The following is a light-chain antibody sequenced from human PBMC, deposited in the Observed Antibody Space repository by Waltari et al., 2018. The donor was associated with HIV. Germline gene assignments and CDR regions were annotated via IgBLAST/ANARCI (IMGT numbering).Light chain of an antibody. CDR1: SSDVGAYKF. CDR2: EVK. CDR3: SSYAGYSNFAV. J-gene: IGLJ2*01. Sequence: QSALTQPPSASGSPGQSVTISCTGTSSDVGAYKFVSWYHQRSGQAPELIIYEVKRRPPGVPHRFVVSKSGNTASLTVSGLQAAYEAEYFCSSYAGYSNFAVFGGGTKLTVL. V-gene: IGLV2-8*01.